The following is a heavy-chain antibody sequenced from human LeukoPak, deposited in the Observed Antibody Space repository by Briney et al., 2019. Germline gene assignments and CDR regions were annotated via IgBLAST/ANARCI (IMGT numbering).Heavy chain of an antibody. CDR1: GFTFSAYW. J-gene: IGHJ4*02. CDR3: VRGVHATYDY. Sequence: PGGSLRLSCAASGFTFSAYWMAWVRQAPGKGLEWVASIKQDGGEVFYVDSVMGRFTISRDNAQNSLYLQMNSLRADDTAIYYCVRGVHATYDYWGQGTLVTVSS. V-gene: IGHV3-7*05. CDR2: IKQDGGEV. D-gene: IGHD4/OR15-4a*01.